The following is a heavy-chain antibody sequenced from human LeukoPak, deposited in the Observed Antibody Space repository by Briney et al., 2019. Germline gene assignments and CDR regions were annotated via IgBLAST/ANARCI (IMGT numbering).Heavy chain of an antibody. CDR1: GGSISSYY. D-gene: IGHD2-8*02. V-gene: IGHV4-59*01. J-gene: IGHJ4*02. Sequence: SETLSLTCTISGGSISSYYWSWIRQPPGKGLEWIGYIYHSGSTNYNPSLKSRVTISIDTSKKQFSLKLSSVTAADTAIYYCASSDKEQRGLLGLDYWGQGTLVTVSS. CDR3: ASSDKEQRGLLGLDY. CDR2: IYHSGST.